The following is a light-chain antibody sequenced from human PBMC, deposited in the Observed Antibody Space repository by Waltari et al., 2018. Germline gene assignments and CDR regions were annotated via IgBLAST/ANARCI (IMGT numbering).Light chain of an antibody. Sequence: QSVLTQPPSVSGAPGQRVTISCTGGSSNLGAHSPVHWYQHIPGTAPKPLIYANTNRPSGIPDRFSASLSGVSASLAISGLQPDDEADYYCQSFDNNLRAWVFGGGTKVTVL. CDR3: QSFDNNLRAWV. J-gene: IGLJ3*02. CDR1: SSNLGAHSP. CDR2: ANT. V-gene: IGLV1-40*01.